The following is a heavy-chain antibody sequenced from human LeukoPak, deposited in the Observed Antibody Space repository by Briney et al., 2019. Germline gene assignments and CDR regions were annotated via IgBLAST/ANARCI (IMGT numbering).Heavy chain of an antibody. CDR2: ISWNSGSI. V-gene: IGHV3-9*01. CDR1: GFTFDDYA. Sequence: GGSLRLSCAASGFTFDDYATHWVRQAPGKGLEWVSGISWNSGSIGYADSVKGRFTISRDNAKNSLYLQMNSLRAEDTALYYCAKDISSYWYFDLWGRGTLVTVSS. J-gene: IGHJ2*01. CDR3: AKDISSYWYFDL.